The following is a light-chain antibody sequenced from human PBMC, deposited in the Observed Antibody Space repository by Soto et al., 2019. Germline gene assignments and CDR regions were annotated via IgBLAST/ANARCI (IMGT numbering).Light chain of an antibody. CDR3: QLYGPSPKT. J-gene: IGKJ1*01. Sequence: PAPLAFSPGGAATLSGRASQTVTNSHLAWYQHKPGQAPRLLIYDAVTRATGIPDRFTGSGFGTDFTLTISRXEPEDFAVYYCQLYGPSPKTFGQGTNVDIK. CDR1: QTVTNSH. V-gene: IGKV3-20*01. CDR2: DAV.